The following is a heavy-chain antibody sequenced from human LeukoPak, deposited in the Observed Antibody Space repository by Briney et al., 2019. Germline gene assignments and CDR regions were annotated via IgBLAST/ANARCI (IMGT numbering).Heavy chain of an antibody. J-gene: IGHJ4*02. CDR3: AKEGSGWYYLDY. Sequence: GGSLRLSCAASGFRLSSYDSHWVRQAPGKGLEWVTFIESDGTKEYYADSVKGRFTISRDNSKNTVYVQMNTLRAEDTAVYYCAKEGSGWYYLDYWGQGTVVTVSS. CDR1: GFRLSSYD. CDR2: IESDGTKE. D-gene: IGHD6-19*01. V-gene: IGHV3-30*02.